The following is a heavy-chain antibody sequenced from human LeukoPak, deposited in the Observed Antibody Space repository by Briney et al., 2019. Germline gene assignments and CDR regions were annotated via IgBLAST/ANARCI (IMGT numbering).Heavy chain of an antibody. CDR2: IDYSGST. Sequence: PSETLSLTCTVSGGSISSSHYYWGWIRQPPGKGLEWIGSIDYSGSTYYNPSLKSRVTISVDTSKNQFSLRLNSVTAADTAVYYCSRLSDYWGQGTLVAVSS. CDR1: GGSISSSHYY. V-gene: IGHV4-39*01. CDR3: SRLSDY. J-gene: IGHJ4*02.